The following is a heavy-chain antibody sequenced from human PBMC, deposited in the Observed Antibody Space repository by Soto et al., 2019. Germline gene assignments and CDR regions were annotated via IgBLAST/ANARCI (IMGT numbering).Heavy chain of an antibody. J-gene: IGHJ3*02. V-gene: IGHV3-33*01. Sequence: PRGSLVLSCATSEFTFSIYGMHRVGQAPGKGLEWVAVMWYDGSNKYYADSVKGRFTISRDNSKNTLYPQMNSLRAEDTAVYYCASSSITMVRGVMSDAFDIWGQGTMVTVSS. CDR1: EFTFSIYG. D-gene: IGHD3-10*01. CDR2: MWYDGSNK. CDR3: ASSSITMVRGVMSDAFDI.